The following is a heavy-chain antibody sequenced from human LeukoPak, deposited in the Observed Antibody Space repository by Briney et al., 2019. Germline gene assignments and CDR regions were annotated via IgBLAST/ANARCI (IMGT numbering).Heavy chain of an antibody. CDR1: GGSISSYY. D-gene: IGHD5-24*01. V-gene: IGHV4-59*01. J-gene: IGHJ6*03. CDR3: ARVGDGYNYFPYYYMDF. CDR2: IYYRGST. Sequence: KTPETLSLTCIVSGGSISSYYWSWIRQPPGKGLEWIGNIYYRGSTNYNPSLNSRVIMSVDTTNNQFYLRLSSVTAADTAIYYCARVGDGYNYFPYYYMDFWGKGTTVIVSS.